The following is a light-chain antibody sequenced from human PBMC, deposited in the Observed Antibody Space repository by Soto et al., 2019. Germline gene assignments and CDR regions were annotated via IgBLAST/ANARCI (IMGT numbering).Light chain of an antibody. CDR2: EVS. J-gene: IGLJ1*01. V-gene: IGLV2-14*01. CDR3: SSYTSSSTPHYV. Sequence: QSVLTQPASVSGSPGQSITISCTGTSSDVGGYNYVSWYQQHPGKAPKLMIYEVSNRPSGVSNRFSGSKSGNTASLTISGLQAEDEADYYCSSYTSSSTPHYVFGTGTKDTVL. CDR1: SSDVGGYNY.